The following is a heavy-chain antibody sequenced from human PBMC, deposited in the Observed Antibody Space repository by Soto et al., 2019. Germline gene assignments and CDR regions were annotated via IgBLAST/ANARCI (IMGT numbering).Heavy chain of an antibody. CDR2: IIPIFGTA. V-gene: IGHV1-69*12. J-gene: IGHJ6*02. D-gene: IGHD6-19*01. CDR1: GGTFRSYA. Sequence: QVQLVQSGAEVKKPGSSVKVSCKASGGTFRSYAISWVRQAPGQGLEWMGGIIPIFGTANYAQKFQGRVTITADESTSTAYMELSSLRSEDTAVYYCARNGIAVDYYYYYGMDVWGQGTTVTVSS. CDR3: ARNGIAVDYYYYYGMDV.